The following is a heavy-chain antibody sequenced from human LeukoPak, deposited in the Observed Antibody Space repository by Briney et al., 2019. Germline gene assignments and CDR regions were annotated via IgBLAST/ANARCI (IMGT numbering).Heavy chain of an antibody. CDR2: IWYDGSTK. D-gene: IGHD3-3*01. V-gene: IGHV3-30*02. CDR3: ARGIQSDFWSGYYS. CDR1: GFSFKDTG. J-gene: IGHJ5*02. Sequence: GGSLRLSCAASGFSFKDTGMHWVRQAPGKGPEWLTIIWYDGSTKYYADSVKGRFTVSRDNSKNTLYLQMNSLRAEDTAVYYCARGIQSDFWSGYYSWGQGTLVTVSS.